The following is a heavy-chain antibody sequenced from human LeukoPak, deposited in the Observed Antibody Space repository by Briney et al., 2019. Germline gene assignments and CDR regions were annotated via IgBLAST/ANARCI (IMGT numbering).Heavy chain of an antibody. V-gene: IGHV1-69*05. D-gene: IGHD7-27*01. CDR1: GGTFISYA. CDR2: IIPIFGTA. J-gene: IGHJ4*02. CDR3: ARDPWGSEDPLDY. Sequence: ASVKVSCKASGGTFISYAISWVRQAPGQGLEWMGRIIPIFGTANYAQKFQGRVTITTDESTRTAYMELSSLGSEDTAVYYCARDPWGSEDPLDYWGQGTLVTVSS.